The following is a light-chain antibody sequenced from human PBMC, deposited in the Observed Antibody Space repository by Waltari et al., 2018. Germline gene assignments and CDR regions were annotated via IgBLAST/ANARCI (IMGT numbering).Light chain of an antibody. CDR1: SSYVGGYYY. CDR3: SSYTSSSTPCV. J-gene: IGLJ1*01. Sequence: QSALTQPASVSGSPGQSITIYCTGTSSYVGGYYYFSWYQQHPGTAPKLMISEVSNRPSGVSNRFSGSKSGNTASLTISGLQAEDEADYYCSSYTSSSTPCVFGTGTKVTVL. CDR2: EVS. V-gene: IGLV2-14*01.